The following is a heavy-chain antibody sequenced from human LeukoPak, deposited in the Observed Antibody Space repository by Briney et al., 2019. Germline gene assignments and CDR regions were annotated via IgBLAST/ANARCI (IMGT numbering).Heavy chain of an antibody. CDR3: AKDPYTSSPYYFDY. CDR2: ISGDGGST. V-gene: IGHV3-43*02. CDR1: GFIFDDSA. J-gene: IGHJ4*02. D-gene: IGHD6-13*01. Sequence: GGSLRLSCAASGFIFDDSAMHWVRQAPGKGLEWVSFISGDGGSTYYADSVKGRFTISGDNSKNSLYLQMNSLRTEDTALYYCAKDPYTSSPYYFDYWGQGTLVTVSS.